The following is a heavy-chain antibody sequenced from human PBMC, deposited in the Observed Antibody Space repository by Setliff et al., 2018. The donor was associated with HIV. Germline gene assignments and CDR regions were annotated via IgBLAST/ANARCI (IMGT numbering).Heavy chain of an antibody. Sequence: ASVKVSCKASGYTFTTYGISWVRQAPGHGLEWMGWISPNFGHTNYSQNFLGRVTMTIDTSTSRAYMELRSLRSDDTAMYFCARLGSGWSDSYYYAMDIWGQGTTVTVSS. CDR3: ARLGSGWSDSYYYAMDI. V-gene: IGHV1-18*01. CDR1: GYTFTTYG. D-gene: IGHD6-19*01. J-gene: IGHJ6*02. CDR2: ISPNFGHT.